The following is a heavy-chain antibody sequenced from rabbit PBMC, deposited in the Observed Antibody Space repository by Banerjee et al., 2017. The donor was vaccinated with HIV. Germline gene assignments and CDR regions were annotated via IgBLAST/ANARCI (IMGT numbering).Heavy chain of an antibody. V-gene: IGHV1S45*01. CDR2: INNGDGSA. CDR3: ARDRYTSSDSNL. D-gene: IGHD1-1*01. CDR1: GFSFSSTYY. J-gene: IGHJ4*01. Sequence: QEQLEESGGDLVKPEGSLTLTCTASGFSFSSTYYMCWVRQAPGKGLEWIGCINNGDGSAHYASWAKGRFTISRTSSTTVTLQMTSLTAADTATYFCARDRYTSSDSNLWGPGTLVTVS.